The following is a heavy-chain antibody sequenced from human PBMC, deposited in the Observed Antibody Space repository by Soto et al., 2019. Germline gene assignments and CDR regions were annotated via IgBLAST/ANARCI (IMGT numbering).Heavy chain of an antibody. V-gene: IGHV3-23*01. D-gene: IGHD3-10*01. CDR3: AKGGGGGDYFDY. CDR1: GFTFSSYA. Sequence: EVQLLESGGGLVQPGGSLRLSCAASGFTFSSYAMSWVRQAPGKGLEWVSAISGSGGSTYYADSVKGRFTISRDNSKNTLYLQMSSRNAEDTAVYYCAKGGGGGDYFDYWGQGTLVTVSS. CDR2: ISGSGGST. J-gene: IGHJ4*02.